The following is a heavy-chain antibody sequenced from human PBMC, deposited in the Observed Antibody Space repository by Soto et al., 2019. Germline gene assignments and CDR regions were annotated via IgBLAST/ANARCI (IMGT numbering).Heavy chain of an antibody. V-gene: IGHV4-38-2*01. D-gene: IGHD2-15*01. CDR2: IYHSGST. J-gene: IGHJ4*02. Sequence: SETLSLTCAVSGYSISSGYYLVLIRHPPGKVLEWIGSIYHSGSTYYNPSLKSRVTISVDTSKNQFSLKLSSVSAADTAVYYCARRPGGPYCSGGSCYFDYWGQGTLVTVSS. CDR1: GYSISSGYY. CDR3: ARRPGGPYCSGGSCYFDY.